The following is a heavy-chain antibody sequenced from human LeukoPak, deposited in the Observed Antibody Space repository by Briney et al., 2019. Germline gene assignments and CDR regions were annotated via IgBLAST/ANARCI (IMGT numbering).Heavy chain of an antibody. CDR3: ASSTTCYTCGWDV. D-gene: IGHD2-2*02. Sequence: ASESLSLSCTVSGGSFSSYYWSWIRQAPGKGLEWIGDIYYSGSNNYNASFKSRVIISVDTSKNQFSLKLSSVTAADTDVYYCASSTTCYTCGWDVWGKGTTVTVSS. J-gene: IGHJ6*04. V-gene: IGHV4-59*01. CDR2: IYYSGSN. CDR1: GGSFSSYY.